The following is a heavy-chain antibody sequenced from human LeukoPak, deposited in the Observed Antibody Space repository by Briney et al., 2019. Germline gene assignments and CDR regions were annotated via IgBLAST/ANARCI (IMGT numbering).Heavy chain of an antibody. V-gene: IGHV3-74*01. D-gene: IGHD7-27*01. CDR2: INSDGSST. Sequence: GGSLRLSCAASGFTFSSYWMHWVRQAPGKGPVWVSRINSDGSSTSYADSVKGRFTISRDNAKNTLYLQMNSLRAGDTAVYYCASTNWGFYGYWGQGTLVTVSS. J-gene: IGHJ4*02. CDR3: ASTNWGFYGY. CDR1: GFTFSSYW.